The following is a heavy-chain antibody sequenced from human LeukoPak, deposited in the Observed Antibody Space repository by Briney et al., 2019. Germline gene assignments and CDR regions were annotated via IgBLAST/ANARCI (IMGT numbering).Heavy chain of an antibody. CDR3: VKDVGGSYAFDY. V-gene: IGHV3-64D*09. D-gene: IGHD1-26*01. CDR2: INDNGGRT. CDR1: GFTFSRYA. Sequence: GGSLRLSCSASGFTFSRYAMHWVRQAPGKGLEHVSGINDNGGRTHYGDSVKGRFSISRDNSKNTLHLQMSTLRAEDTALYYCVKDVGGSYAFDYWGQGILVTVAS. J-gene: IGHJ4*02.